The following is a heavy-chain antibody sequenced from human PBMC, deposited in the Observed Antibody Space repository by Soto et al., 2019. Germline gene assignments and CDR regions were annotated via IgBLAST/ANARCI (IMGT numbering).Heavy chain of an antibody. Sequence: GGSLRLSCVASGFTVDNNYMSWVRQAPGKGLEWVSVSYSAGSTYYANAVKGRLTISRDISENKIFLELNGLTVDETAVYYCARGSEPEYSSHIFFDYWGRGTVVTVSS. J-gene: IGHJ4*01. CDR3: ARGSEPEYSSHIFFDY. CDR1: GFTVDNNY. CDR2: SYSAGST. D-gene: IGHD6-13*01. V-gene: IGHV3-53*01.